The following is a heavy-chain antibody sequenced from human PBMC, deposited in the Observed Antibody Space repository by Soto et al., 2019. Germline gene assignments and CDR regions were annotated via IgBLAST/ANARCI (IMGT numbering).Heavy chain of an antibody. V-gene: IGHV1-18*04. D-gene: IGHD6-19*01. CDR1: GYTFTNYG. CDR3: ARDEGSHGFDS. CDR2: VSGYNGNT. J-gene: IGHJ4*02. Sequence: QVQLVQSGAEVKKPGASVRVSCKASGYTFTNYGISWVRQAPGQGLAWMGWVSGYNGNTNYAQKLWGRVTMTTDTSTSTAYMELRTLTSDDTAVYYCARDEGSHGFDSWGQGTLVTVSS.